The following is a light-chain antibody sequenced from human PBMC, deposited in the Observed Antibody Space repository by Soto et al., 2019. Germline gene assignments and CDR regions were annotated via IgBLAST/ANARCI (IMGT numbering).Light chain of an antibody. J-gene: IGKJ1*01. CDR1: QSVNSN. CDR2: RAS. CDR3: QQYNNWPLTWT. V-gene: IGKV3-15*01. Sequence: EIVMTQSPATLSVSPGERVTLSCRASQSVNSNLAWYQQKPGQAPRLLIYRASTRATGFPATFSGSGSGTDFTLTISGLQSEDFAEYHCQQYNNWPLTWTFGQGTKVDIK.